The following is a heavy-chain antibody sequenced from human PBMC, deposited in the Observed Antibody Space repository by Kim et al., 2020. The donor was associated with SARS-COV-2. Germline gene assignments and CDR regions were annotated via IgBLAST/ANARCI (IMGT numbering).Heavy chain of an antibody. V-gene: IGHV3-74*01. J-gene: IGHJ4*01. CDR2: INSDGSST. CDR3: ARAGHIGWDY. Sequence: GGSLRLSCAASGFTFSRSWMHWVRQAPGKGLVWVSRINSDGSSTSSADSVTGRFTISRDNAKNTLYPQLHSLSAEDTAAYYCARAGHIGWDYWG. CDR1: GFTFSRSW. D-gene: IGHD6-19*01.